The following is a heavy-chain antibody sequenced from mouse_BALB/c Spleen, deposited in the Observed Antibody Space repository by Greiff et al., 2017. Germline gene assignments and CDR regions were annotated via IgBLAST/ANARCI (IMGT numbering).Heavy chain of an antibody. J-gene: IGHJ3*01. CDR1: GYSITSDYA. Sequence: VQLQQSGPGLVKPSQSLSLTCTVTGYSITSDYAWNWIRQFPGNKLEWMGYISYSGSTSYNPSLKSRISITRDTSKNQFFLQLNSVTTEDTATYYCARELLRLTFAYWGQGTLVTVSA. CDR2: ISYSGST. CDR3: ARELLRLTFAY. V-gene: IGHV3-2*02. D-gene: IGHD1-2*01.